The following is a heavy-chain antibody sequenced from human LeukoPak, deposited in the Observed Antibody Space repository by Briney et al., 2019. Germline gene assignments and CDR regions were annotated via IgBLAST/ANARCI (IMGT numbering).Heavy chain of an antibody. CDR3: ARLILSGSYLYYFDY. CDR2: ISYSGNT. J-gene: IGHJ4*02. CDR1: GGSVSSYY. D-gene: IGHD1-26*01. V-gene: IGHV4-59*08. Sequence: SETLSLTCTVSGGSVSSYYWSWIRQPPGKGLEWIGYISYSGNTNYNPSLKSRVTISVDMSKNQFSLKLSSVTAADTAVYHCARLILSGSYLYYFDYWGQGTLVTVSS.